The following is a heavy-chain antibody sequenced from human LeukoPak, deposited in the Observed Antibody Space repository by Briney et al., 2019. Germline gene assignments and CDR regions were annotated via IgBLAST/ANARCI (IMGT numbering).Heavy chain of an antibody. CDR1: GGSIGSDY. CDR2: IYYTGGT. D-gene: IGHD6-19*01. V-gene: IGHV4-59*08. J-gene: IGHJ4*02. CDR3: AKYGNSGWVIDN. Sequence: SETLSLTCTVSGGSIGSDYWTWIRQPPGKGLEYIGYIYYTGGTNYNPSLKSRVTISVDTSKNQFSLKLSSVTAAHTAVYFCAKYGNSGWVIDNWAQGTLVTVSS.